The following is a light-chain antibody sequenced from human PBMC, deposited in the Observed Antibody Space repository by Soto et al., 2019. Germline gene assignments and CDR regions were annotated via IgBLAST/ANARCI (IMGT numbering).Light chain of an antibody. CDR2: GAS. Sequence: DIQVTQSPVSLSASVGDRVTITCRPSQGISTYLNWYQQKAGDAPRLLISGASDLENGVPSRFTGSGSGAFFTLTINSLRPEDFATYYCQQAYIKPYTFGQGTKVEI. V-gene: IGKV1-39*01. J-gene: IGKJ2*01. CDR3: QQAYIKPYT. CDR1: QGISTY.